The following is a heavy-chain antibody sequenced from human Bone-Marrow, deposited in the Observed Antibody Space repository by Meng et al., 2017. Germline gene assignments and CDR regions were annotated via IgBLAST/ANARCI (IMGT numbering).Heavy chain of an antibody. V-gene: IGHV4-39*07. D-gene: IGHD2-15*01. CDR1: GGSISSSSYY. CDR2: IDYSGST. Sequence: SETLSLTCTVSGGSISSSSYYWGWIRQPPGKGLEWIGSIDYSGSTYYNPSLKTRVTISVDTSKNQFSLKLSSVTAADTAVYYCALGVVAATPSLDYWGQGTLVTVSS. J-gene: IGHJ4*02. CDR3: ALGVVAATPSLDY.